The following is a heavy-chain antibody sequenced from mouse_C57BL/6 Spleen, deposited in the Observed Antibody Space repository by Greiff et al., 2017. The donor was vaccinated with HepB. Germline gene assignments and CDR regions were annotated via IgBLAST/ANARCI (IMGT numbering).Heavy chain of an antibody. Sequence: EVQVVESGEGLVKPGGSLKLSCAASGFTFSSYAMSWVRQTPEKRLEWVAYISSGGDYIYYADTVKGRFTISRDNARNTLYLHMSSLKSEDTAMYYCTRDMRLRAMDYWGQGTSVTVSS. D-gene: IGHD2-2*01. V-gene: IGHV5-9-1*02. CDR3: TRDMRLRAMDY. CDR1: GFTFSSYA. J-gene: IGHJ4*01. CDR2: ISSGGDYI.